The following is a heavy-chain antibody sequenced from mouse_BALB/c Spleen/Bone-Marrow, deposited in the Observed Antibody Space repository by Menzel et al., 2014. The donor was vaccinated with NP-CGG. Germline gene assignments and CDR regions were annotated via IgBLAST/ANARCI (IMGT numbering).Heavy chain of an antibody. J-gene: IGHJ4*01. CDR3: ARETGPRAMDY. CDR1: GLTFSDYY. Sequence: EVQVVESGGGLVKPGGSLKLSCAASGLTFSDYYMFWVRQTPEKRLEWVATISDDGGNTYYRDSVKGRFTISRDNAKNKLNLQMSSLKSEDTATYHCARETGPRAMDYWGQGTSVTVSS. CDR2: ISDDGGNT. D-gene: IGHD4-1*01. V-gene: IGHV5-4*02.